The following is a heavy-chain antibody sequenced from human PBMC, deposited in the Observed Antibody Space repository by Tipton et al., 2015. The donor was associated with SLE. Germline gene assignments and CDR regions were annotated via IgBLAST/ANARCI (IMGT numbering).Heavy chain of an antibody. V-gene: IGHV3-7*01. J-gene: IGHJ4*02. CDR2: IKQDGSEK. CDR1: GFTFSGYW. Sequence: SLRLSCAASGFTFSGYWMTWVRQAPRKGLEWVANIKQDGSEKYYVESVKGRFTISRDNAKTSLYLQMNSLRADDTGVYYCARLSGFDSLFDYWGQGTLVTVSS. D-gene: IGHD5-12*01. CDR3: ARLSGFDSLFDY.